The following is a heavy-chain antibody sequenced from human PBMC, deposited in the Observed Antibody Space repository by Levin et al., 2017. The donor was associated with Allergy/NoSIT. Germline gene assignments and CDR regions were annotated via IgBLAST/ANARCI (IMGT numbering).Heavy chain of an antibody. D-gene: IGHD4-17*01. J-gene: IGHJ4*02. Sequence: SETLSLTCAVSGGSISSGGYSWSWIRQPPGKGLEWIGYIYHSGSTYYNPSLKSRVTISVDRSKNQFSLKLSSVTAADTAVYYCARGIYGDYVPPYFDYWGQGTLVTVSS. CDR3: ARGIYGDYVPPYFDY. V-gene: IGHV4-30-2*01. CDR1: GGSISSGGYS. CDR2: IYHSGST.